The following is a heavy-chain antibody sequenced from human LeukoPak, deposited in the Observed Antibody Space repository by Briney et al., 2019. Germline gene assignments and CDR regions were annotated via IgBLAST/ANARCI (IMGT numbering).Heavy chain of an antibody. D-gene: IGHD3-3*01. CDR1: GYSFTNYW. CDR2: IYPGDSDT. J-gene: IGHJ6*03. CDR3: ARHEVGGDSSSGYEFYYYMDV. Sequence: GESLQISCKTSGYSFTNYWIGWARQMPGKGLEWMGIIYPGDSDTQYSPSFQGQVTISVDESISTAYLQWSSLKASDTATYYCARHEVGGDSSSGYEFYYYMDVWGKGTTVTVSS. V-gene: IGHV5-51*01.